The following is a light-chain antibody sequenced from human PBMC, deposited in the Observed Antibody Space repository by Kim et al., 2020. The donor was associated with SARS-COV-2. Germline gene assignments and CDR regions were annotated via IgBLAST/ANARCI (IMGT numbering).Light chain of an antibody. Sequence: SYELTQPLSVSVALGQTARITCGGNNIGSINVHRFQQKPGQAPVLLIYRDTNRPSGIPERFSGSNSGNTATLTISRAQAGDEADYYCQVWASSTVVFGGGTQLTVL. CDR1: NIGSIN. J-gene: IGLJ3*02. V-gene: IGLV3-9*01. CDR2: RDT. CDR3: QVWASSTVV.